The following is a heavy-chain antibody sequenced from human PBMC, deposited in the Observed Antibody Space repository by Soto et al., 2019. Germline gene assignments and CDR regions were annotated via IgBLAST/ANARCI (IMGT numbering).Heavy chain of an antibody. Sequence: AGSLRPSCAASGFTFSSYEMNWVRQAPGKGLEWVSYISSSGSTIYYADSVKGRFTISRDNAKNSLYLQMNSLRAEDTAVYYCERVEAVTTFDYWGQGTLVTVSS. CDR2: ISSSGSTI. J-gene: IGHJ4*02. CDR3: ERVEAVTTFDY. D-gene: IGHD4-17*01. CDR1: GFTFSSYE. V-gene: IGHV3-48*03.